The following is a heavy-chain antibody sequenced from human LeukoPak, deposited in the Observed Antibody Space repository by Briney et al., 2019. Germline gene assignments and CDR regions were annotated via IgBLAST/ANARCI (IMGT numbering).Heavy chain of an antibody. CDR2: INLSGST. CDR3: ARDCSGGSCYANYYGMDV. Sequence: SETLSLTCAVYGGSFSGYYWSWIRQPPGKGLEWIGEINLSGSTNYNPSLKSRVTISVDTSKNQFSLKLSSVTAADTAVYYCARDCSGGSCYANYYGMDVWGQGTTVTVSS. J-gene: IGHJ6*02. V-gene: IGHV4-34*01. CDR1: GGSFSGYY. D-gene: IGHD2-15*01.